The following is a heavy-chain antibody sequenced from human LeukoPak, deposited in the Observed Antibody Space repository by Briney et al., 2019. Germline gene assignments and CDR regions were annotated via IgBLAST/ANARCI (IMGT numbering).Heavy chain of an antibody. D-gene: IGHD2-15*01. V-gene: IGHV1-18*01. CDR1: GYTFTSYG. CDR3: ARYGLNGYCSGGSCSHYYYYGMDV. CDR2: ISVYNGNT. J-gene: IGHJ6*02. Sequence: ASVKVSCKASGYTFTSYGISWVRQAPGQGLEWMGWISVYNGNTNYAQKLQGRVTVTTDTSTSTAYMELRSLRSDDTAVYYCARYGLNGYCSGGSCSHYYYYGMDVWGQGTTVTVSS.